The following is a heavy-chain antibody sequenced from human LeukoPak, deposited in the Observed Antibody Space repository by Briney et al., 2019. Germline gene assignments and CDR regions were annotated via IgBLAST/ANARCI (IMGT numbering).Heavy chain of an antibody. Sequence: ASVKVSCKASGGTFSSYAISWVRQAPGQGLEWMGRIIPILDIANYARKFQGRVTITADKSTSTAYMELSSLRSEDTAVYYCAGFVVPVAAEYYYGMDVWGQGTTVTVSS. D-gene: IGHD2-2*01. CDR1: GGTFSSYA. V-gene: IGHV1-69*04. CDR2: IIPILDIA. CDR3: AGFVVPVAAEYYYGMDV. J-gene: IGHJ6*02.